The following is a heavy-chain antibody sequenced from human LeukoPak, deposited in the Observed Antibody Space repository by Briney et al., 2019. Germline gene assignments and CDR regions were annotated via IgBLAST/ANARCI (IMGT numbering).Heavy chain of an antibody. D-gene: IGHD3-9*01. Sequence: SVKVSCKASGGTFSSYAISWVRQAPGQGLEWMGGIIPIFGTANYAQKFQGRVTITADESTSTAYMELSSLRPEDTAVYYCARSYYDILGAFDYWGQGTLVTVSS. CDR1: GGTFSSYA. CDR2: IIPIFGTA. CDR3: ARSYYDILGAFDY. V-gene: IGHV1-69*01. J-gene: IGHJ4*02.